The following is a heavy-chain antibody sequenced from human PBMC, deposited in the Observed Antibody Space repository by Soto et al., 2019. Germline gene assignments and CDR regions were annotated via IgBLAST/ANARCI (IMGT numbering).Heavy chain of an antibody. CDR3: ARDYYDILTGYGTIRGFDP. Sequence: PSETLSLTCTVSGGSISSYYWSWIRQPPGKGLEWIGYIYYSGSTNYNPSLKSRVTISVDTSKNQFSLKLSSVTAADTAVYYCARDYYDILTGYGTIRGFDPWGQGTLVTVYS. V-gene: IGHV4-59*01. D-gene: IGHD3-9*01. J-gene: IGHJ5*02. CDR1: GGSISSYY. CDR2: IYYSGST.